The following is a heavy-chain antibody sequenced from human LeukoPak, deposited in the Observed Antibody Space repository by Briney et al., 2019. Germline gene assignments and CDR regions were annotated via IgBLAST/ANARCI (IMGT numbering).Heavy chain of an antibody. CDR2: FDPEDGET. CDR3: ARSSMVRRRMRGFDY. V-gene: IGHV1-24*01. Sequence: ASVKVSCKVSGYTLTELSMHWVRQAPGKGLEWMGCFDPEDGETIYAQKFQGRVTMTEDTSTDTDYMELSSLRSEDTAVYYCARSSMVRRRMRGFDYWGQGTLVTVSS. D-gene: IGHD3-10*01. CDR1: GYTLTELS. J-gene: IGHJ4*02.